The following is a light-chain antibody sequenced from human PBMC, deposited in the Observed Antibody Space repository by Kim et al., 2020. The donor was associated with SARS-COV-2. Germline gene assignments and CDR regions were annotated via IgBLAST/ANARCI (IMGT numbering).Light chain of an antibody. J-gene: IGKJ4*01. Sequence: SAGERPPRTCRDSQSVSSFLAWYQQKPGQAPRILIYGASNRATGIPARFSGSGSGTDFTLTISSLEHEDFAVYYCQERSNWPLTFGGGTKVDIK. CDR1: QSVSSF. CDR3: QERSNWPLT. CDR2: GAS. V-gene: IGKV3-11*01.